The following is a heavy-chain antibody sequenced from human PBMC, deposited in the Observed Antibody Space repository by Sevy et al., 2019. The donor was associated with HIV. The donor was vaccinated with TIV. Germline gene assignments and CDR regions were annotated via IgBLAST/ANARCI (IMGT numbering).Heavy chain of an antibody. V-gene: IGHV1-18*04. Sequence: ASVKVSCKASGYTFTSYGISWVRQAPGQGLEWMGWISAYNGNTNYAQKLQGRVTMTTDTSTSTAYMELRSLRSDDTAVYYCARDKPLATVTTRGNIDYWGQRTLVTVSS. J-gene: IGHJ4*02. CDR3: ARDKPLATVTTRGNIDY. CDR2: ISAYNGNT. CDR1: GYTFTSYG. D-gene: IGHD4-17*01.